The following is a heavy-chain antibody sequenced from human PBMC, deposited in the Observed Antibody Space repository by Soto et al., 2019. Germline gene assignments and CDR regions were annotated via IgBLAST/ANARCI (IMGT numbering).Heavy chain of an antibody. CDR2: INPNSGGT. CDR3: ARGLDGSGTSRTPFGY. D-gene: IGHD3-10*01. Sequence: GASVKVSCKASGYTFTGYYMHWVRQAPGQGLEWMGWINPNSGGTNYAQKFQGWVTMTRDTSISTAYMELSRLRSDDTAVYYCARGLDGSGTSRTPFGYWGQGTLVTVSS. CDR1: GYTFTGYY. V-gene: IGHV1-2*04. J-gene: IGHJ4*02.